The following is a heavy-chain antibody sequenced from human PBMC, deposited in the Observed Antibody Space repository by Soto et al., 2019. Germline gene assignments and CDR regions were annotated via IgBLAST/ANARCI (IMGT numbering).Heavy chain of an antibody. V-gene: IGHV4-4*07. J-gene: IGHJ5*02. D-gene: IGHD2-2*02. CDR1: GGSISSYY. CDR3: AREDIVVVPAAIQPRLDP. Sequence: PSETLSLTCTVSGGSISSYYWSWIRQPAGKCLEWIGRIYTSGSTNYNPSLKSRVTMSVDTSKNQFSLKLSSVTAADTAVYYCAREDIVVVPAAIQPRLDPWGQGXLVTVYS. CDR2: IYTSGST.